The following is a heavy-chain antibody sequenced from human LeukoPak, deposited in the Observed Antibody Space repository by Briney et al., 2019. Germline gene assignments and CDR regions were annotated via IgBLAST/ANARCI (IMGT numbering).Heavy chain of an antibody. D-gene: IGHD3-16*02. CDR1: GFTVSSNY. J-gene: IGHJ4*02. CDR2: IYSGGST. CDR3: AKVTAPYDYVWGSYRYTLYYFDY. Sequence: PGGSLRLSCAASGFTVSSNYMSWVRQAPGKGLEWVSVIYSGGSTYYADSVKGRFTISRDNSKNTLYLQMNSLRAEDTAVYYCAKVTAPYDYVWGSYRYTLYYFDYWGQGTLVTVSS. V-gene: IGHV3-66*01.